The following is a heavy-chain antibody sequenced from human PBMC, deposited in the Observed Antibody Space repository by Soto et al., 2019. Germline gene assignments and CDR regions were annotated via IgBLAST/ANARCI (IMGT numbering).Heavy chain of an antibody. D-gene: IGHD2-15*01. CDR3: AKRRGAGGHFDY. V-gene: IGHV3-23*01. CDR2: VSIGGST. Sequence: DVQLLESGGGLVQPEGSLRLSCAASGCTFRSDAMGWVRQGPGKGLEWVAVVSIGGSTHYADSVRGRFTISRDNSKNTLSLQMNSLTAEDTAVYFCAKRRGAGGHFDYWGKEALVTVSS. CDR1: GCTFRSDA. J-gene: IGHJ4*02.